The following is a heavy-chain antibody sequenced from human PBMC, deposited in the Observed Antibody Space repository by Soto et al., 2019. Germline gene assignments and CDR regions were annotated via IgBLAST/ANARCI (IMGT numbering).Heavy chain of an antibody. CDR3: VKDRMAYNSVWDPFDI. Sequence: EVQLLESGGGLVQPGGSLRLSCAASGFTFYSYAMGWVRQAPGKGLEWVSTIGSVGGDTYYRDSVKGRFTISRDDSKNTLLLQVTSLRAEDTAVYYCVKDRMAYNSVWDPFDIWGQGTMVTVSS. D-gene: IGHD1-20*01. J-gene: IGHJ3*02. CDR2: IGSVGGDT. CDR1: GFTFYSYA. V-gene: IGHV3-23*01.